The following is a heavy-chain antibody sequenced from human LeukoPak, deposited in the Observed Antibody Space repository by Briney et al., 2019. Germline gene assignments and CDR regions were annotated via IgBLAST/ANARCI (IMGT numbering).Heavy chain of an antibody. Sequence: ASVKVSCKASGYTFTGYYMHWVRQAPGQGLEWMGWINPNSGGTNYAQKFQGRVTMTRDTSISTAYMELSRLRSDDTDVYYCARVRGYVWGSYRYTSLFDYWGQGTLVTVSS. J-gene: IGHJ4*02. D-gene: IGHD3-16*02. V-gene: IGHV1-2*02. CDR2: INPNSGGT. CDR1: GYTFTGYY. CDR3: ARVRGYVWGSYRYTSLFDY.